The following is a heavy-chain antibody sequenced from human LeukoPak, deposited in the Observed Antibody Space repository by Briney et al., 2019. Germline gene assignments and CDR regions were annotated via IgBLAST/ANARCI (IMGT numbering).Heavy chain of an antibody. V-gene: IGHV3-13*01. D-gene: IGHD6-19*01. Sequence: PGGSLRLSCAASGFTFSSYDMHWVRQATGKGLEWVSAIGTAGDTYYPGSVKGRFTIPRENAKNSLYLQMNSLRAGDTAVYYCARAVAGFFPYYYYGMDVWAKGPRSPSP. CDR3: ARAVAGFFPYYYYGMDV. CDR1: GFTFSSYD. CDR2: IGTAGDT. J-gene: IGHJ6*02.